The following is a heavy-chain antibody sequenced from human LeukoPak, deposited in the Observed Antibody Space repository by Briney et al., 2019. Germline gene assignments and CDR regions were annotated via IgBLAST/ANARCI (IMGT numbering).Heavy chain of an antibody. V-gene: IGHV4-59*11. CDR1: GGSISSHY. CDR3: ATTREGMIWAFDI. J-gene: IGHJ3*02. D-gene: IGHD3-22*01. Sequence: SETLSLTCTVSGGSISSHYWSWIRQPPGKGLEWIGYIYYGGSTNYNPSLKSRVTISVDTSKNQFSLKLSSVTAADTAVYYCATTREGMIWAFDIWGQGTMVTVSS. CDR2: IYYGGST.